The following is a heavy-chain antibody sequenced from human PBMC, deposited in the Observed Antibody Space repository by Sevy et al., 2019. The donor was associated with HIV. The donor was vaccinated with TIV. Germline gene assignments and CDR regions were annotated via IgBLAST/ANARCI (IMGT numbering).Heavy chain of an antibody. CDR3: ARDRTGLKGYFDY. Sequence: ASVKVSCKASGYTFTSYAMHWVRQAPGQRLEWMGWINAGNGNTKHSQKFQGRVTITRDTSASTAYMELSSLRSEDTAVYYCARDRTGLKGYFDYWGQGTLVTVSS. D-gene: IGHD3-22*01. V-gene: IGHV1-3*01. CDR1: GYTFTSYA. J-gene: IGHJ4*02. CDR2: INAGNGNT.